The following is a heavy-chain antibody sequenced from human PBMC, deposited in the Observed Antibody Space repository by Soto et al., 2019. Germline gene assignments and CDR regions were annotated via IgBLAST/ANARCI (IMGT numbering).Heavy chain of an antibody. D-gene: IGHD3-10*01. CDR3: ARDLRSGLRNYYYSCGMDV. CDR1: GFTFSSYA. CDR2: ISYDGSNE. Sequence: AESLSLTCAASGFTFSSYAKHWIRHPQGQGLGWVTVISYDGSNEYYADSVKGRFTISRDNSKNALYLQMNSLRAEDTAVYYCARDLRSGLRNYYYSCGMDVWGQGTTVTVSS. J-gene: IGHJ6*02. V-gene: IGHV3-30-3*01.